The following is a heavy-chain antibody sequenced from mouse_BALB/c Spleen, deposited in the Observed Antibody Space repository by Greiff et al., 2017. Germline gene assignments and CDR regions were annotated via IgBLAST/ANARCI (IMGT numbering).Heavy chain of an antibody. Sequence: EVHLVESGGGLVPPGGSRKLSCAASGFTFSSFGMHWVRQAPEKGLEWVAYISSGSSTIYYADTVKGRFTISRDHPKNTLFLQMPSLRSEDATMYYCSRGYGAGNHFDYGGQGATLTVAA. D-gene: IGHD2-1*01. CDR2: ISSGSSTI. CDR1: GFTFSSFG. CDR3: SRGYGAGNHFDY. J-gene: IGHJ2*01. V-gene: IGHV5-17*02.